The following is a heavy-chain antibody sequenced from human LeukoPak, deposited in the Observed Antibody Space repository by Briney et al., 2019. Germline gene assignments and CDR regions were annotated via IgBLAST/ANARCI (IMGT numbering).Heavy chain of an antibody. Sequence: ASVKVSCKASGYTFTSYGISWVRQAPGQGLEWMGWISAYNGNTNYAQKLQGRVTMTTDTSTSTAYMELRSLRSDDTAVYYCARVSRVYSSSWYDSYYFVYWGEGSLVTVSS. D-gene: IGHD6-13*01. V-gene: IGHV1-18*01. CDR2: ISAYNGNT. J-gene: IGHJ4*02. CDR1: GYTFTSYG. CDR3: ARVSRVYSSSWYDSYYFVY.